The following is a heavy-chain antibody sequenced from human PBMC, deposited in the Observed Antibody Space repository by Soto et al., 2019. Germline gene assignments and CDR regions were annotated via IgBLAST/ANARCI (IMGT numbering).Heavy chain of an antibody. Sequence: GGSLRLSCAASGFIVSSSHMIWVRQAPGKGLEGVSILYNNGNTNYVDSVKGRFTITRDNSKNTLYLQMNSLRVEDTAVYYCARLAEAERHWGQGALVTVSS. D-gene: IGHD1-1*01. CDR3: ARLAEAERH. J-gene: IGHJ4*02. V-gene: IGHV3-53*01. CDR1: GFIVSSSH. CDR2: LYNNGNT.